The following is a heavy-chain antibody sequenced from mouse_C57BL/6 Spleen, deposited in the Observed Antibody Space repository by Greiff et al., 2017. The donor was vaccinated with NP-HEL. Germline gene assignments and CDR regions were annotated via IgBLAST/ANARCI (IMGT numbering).Heavy chain of an antibody. CDR3: ARRIYDGYYRAWFAY. D-gene: IGHD2-3*01. Sequence: EVQLQQSGPELVKPGASVKISCKASGYTFTDYYMNWVKQSHGQSLEWIGDINPNNGGTSYNQKFKGKATLTVDKSSSTAYMELRSLTSEDSAVYYCARRIYDGYYRAWFAYWGQGTLVTVSA. CDR2: INPNNGGT. J-gene: IGHJ3*01. CDR1: GYTFTDYY. V-gene: IGHV1-26*01.